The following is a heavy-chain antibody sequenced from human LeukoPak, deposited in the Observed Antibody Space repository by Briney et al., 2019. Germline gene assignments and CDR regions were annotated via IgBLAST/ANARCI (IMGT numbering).Heavy chain of an antibody. CDR1: GYTFTSYY. V-gene: IGHV1-46*01. Sequence: GASVKVSCKASGYTFTSYYMHWVRQAPGQGLEWMGIINPSGGSTSYAQKFQGRVTMTRDTSTSTVYMELSSQRSEDTAVYYCAKVAARVIVADYWGQGTLVTVSS. CDR3: AKVAARVIVADY. CDR2: INPSGGST. D-gene: IGHD2-21*01. J-gene: IGHJ4*02.